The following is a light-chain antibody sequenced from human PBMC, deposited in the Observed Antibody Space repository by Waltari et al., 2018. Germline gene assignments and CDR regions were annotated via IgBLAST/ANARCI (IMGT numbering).Light chain of an antibody. CDR1: QSLVSRDGNTY. CDR3: MQGAHWPWT. Sequence: DVVMTQSPLSLPVTLGQPASISCRSSQSLVSRDGNTYFNWFHQRPGQSPRRLIYKVSNRDSGGPDICSGSGSGTDFTLRISKVEAEDGGVYYCMQGAHWPWTFGQGTKVEIE. V-gene: IGKV2-30*01. CDR2: KVS. J-gene: IGKJ1*01.